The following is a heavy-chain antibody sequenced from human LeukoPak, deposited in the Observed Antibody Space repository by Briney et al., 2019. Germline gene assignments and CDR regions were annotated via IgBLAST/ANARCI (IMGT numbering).Heavy chain of an antibody. CDR3: ATSASYFPFGY. Sequence: GGSLRRSCAASGFTFSSYEMNWVRQAPGKGLEWVSYISSSGSTIYYADSVKGRFTISRDNAKNSLYLHMNSLKAEVTAVYYCATSASYFPFGYWGQGTPVTVSS. J-gene: IGHJ4*02. CDR1: GFTFSSYE. V-gene: IGHV3-48*03. CDR2: ISSSGSTI. D-gene: IGHD1-26*01.